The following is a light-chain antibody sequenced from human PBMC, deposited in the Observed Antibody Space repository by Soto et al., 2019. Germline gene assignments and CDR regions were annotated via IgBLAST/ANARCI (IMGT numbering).Light chain of an antibody. CDR1: SSDVGSYNL. CDR3: CSYAGVNTFYV. Sequence: QSALTQPASVSGSPGQSITISCTGTSSDVGSYNLVSWYQQHPGKAPKLMIYGVSKRPSGVSDRFSGSKSGDTASLTISGLXXEXEAXYYCCSYAGVNTFYVFGTGTKLTVL. V-gene: IGLV2-23*02. J-gene: IGLJ1*01. CDR2: GVS.